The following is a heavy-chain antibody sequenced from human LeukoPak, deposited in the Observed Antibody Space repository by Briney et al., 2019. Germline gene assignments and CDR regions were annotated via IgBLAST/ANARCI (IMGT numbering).Heavy chain of an antibody. V-gene: IGHV4-34*01. D-gene: IGHD6-13*01. J-gene: IGHJ5*02. CDR2: INHSRSV. CDR3: ARKARPYSTTWQTRGGNWFDP. Sequence: PSETLSLTCAVYGGSFSAYYWSWIRQPPGKGLEWIGEINHSRSVNYNPSLKSRVTISVDTSKNQFSLKLSSVTAADTAVYYCARKARPYSTTWQTRGGNWFDPWGQGTLVTVSS. CDR1: GGSFSAYY.